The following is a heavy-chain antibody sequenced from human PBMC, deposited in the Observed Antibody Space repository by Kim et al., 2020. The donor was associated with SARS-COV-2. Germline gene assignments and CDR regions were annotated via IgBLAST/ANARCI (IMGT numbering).Heavy chain of an antibody. V-gene: IGHV4-34*01. Sequence: HYNPFLKGRVTISVDTSKNQFSLRLNSVTASDTAVYYCARIKWSSLVFIDPWGQGTLVTVSS. D-gene: IGHD2-21*01. CDR3: ARIKWSSLVFIDP. J-gene: IGHJ5*02.